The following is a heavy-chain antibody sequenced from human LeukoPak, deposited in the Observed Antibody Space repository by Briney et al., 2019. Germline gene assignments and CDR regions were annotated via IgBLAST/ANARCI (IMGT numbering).Heavy chain of an antibody. CDR1: GYTFTSYY. D-gene: IGHD4-17*01. J-gene: IGHJ6*03. V-gene: IGHV1-46*01. Sequence: VASVKVSCKASGYTFTSYYMHWVRQAPGQGLEWMGIINPSGGSTSCAQKFQGRVTMTRDMSTSTVYMELSSLRSEDTAVYYCARDRGDYGDYLKVDYYMDVWGKGTTVTVSS. CDR3: ARDRGDYGDYLKVDYYMDV. CDR2: INPSGGST.